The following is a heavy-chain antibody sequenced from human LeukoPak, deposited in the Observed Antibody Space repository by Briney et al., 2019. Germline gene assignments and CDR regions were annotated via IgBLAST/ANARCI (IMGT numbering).Heavy chain of an antibody. CDR3: ARSVSGSSSWLYYGMDV. CDR1: GGSIRSDY. J-gene: IGHJ6*02. Sequence: SETLSLTCTVSGGSIRSDYWSWIRQPQGKGLEWIGCIFNSGSTKYNPSLKSRFTISIDTSTNRFSLKLSSVTAADTAVYYCARSVSGSSSWLYYGMDVWGQGTTVTVSS. CDR2: IFNSGST. V-gene: IGHV4-59*01. D-gene: IGHD1-26*01.